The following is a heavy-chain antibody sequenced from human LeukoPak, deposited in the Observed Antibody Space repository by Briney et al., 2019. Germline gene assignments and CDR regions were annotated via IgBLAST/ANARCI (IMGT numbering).Heavy chain of an antibody. CDR1: GYTFTGYY. D-gene: IGHD3-10*01. V-gene: IGHV1-8*02. CDR2: MNPNSGDT. Sequence: ASVKVSCKASGYTFTGYYIHWVRQATGQGLEWMGWMNPNSGDTGYVQKFQGRVTMTRDTSISTAYMELSSLRSEDTAVYYCARGGFGSGSYSDYWGQGTLVTVSS. CDR3: ARGGFGSGSYSDY. J-gene: IGHJ4*02.